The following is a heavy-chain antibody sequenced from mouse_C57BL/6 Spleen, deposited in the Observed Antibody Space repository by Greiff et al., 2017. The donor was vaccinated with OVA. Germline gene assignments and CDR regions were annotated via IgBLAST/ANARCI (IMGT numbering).Heavy chain of an antibody. V-gene: IGHV1-82*01. J-gene: IGHJ1*03. CDR2: IYPGDGDT. CDR1: GYAFSSSW. Sequence: VQVVESGPELVKPGASVKISCKASGYAFSSSWMNWVKQRPGKGLEWIGRIYPGDGDTNYNGKFKGKATLTADKSSSTAYMQLSSLTSEDSAVYFCARMRITTVVAHWYFDVWGTGTTVTVSS. CDR3: ARMRITTVVAHWYFDV. D-gene: IGHD1-1*01.